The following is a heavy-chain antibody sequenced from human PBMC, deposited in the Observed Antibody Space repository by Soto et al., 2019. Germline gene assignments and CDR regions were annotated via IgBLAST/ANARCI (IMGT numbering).Heavy chain of an antibody. J-gene: IGHJ4*02. Sequence: EVQLVESGGGLVKPGGSLRLSCAASGFAFDSYTMNWVRQAPGKGLEWVSSISSSSSFIFYADSVKGRFTISRDNAKNSLYLHMNSLSAEDTAVYYCAVSTRAARGPLARGALDFWGQGTLVTVSS. D-gene: IGHD6-25*01. CDR3: AVSTRAARGPLARGALDF. CDR2: ISSSSSFI. V-gene: IGHV3-21*02. CDR1: GFAFDSYT.